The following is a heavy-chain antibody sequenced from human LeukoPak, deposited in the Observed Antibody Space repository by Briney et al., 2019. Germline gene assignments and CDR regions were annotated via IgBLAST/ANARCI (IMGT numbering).Heavy chain of an antibody. CDR1: GFTFSSYA. J-gene: IGHJ4*02. CDR2: ISGSGGST. CDR3: AKVGSGLDWLLGYYFDY. D-gene: IGHD3-9*01. Sequence: PGGSLRLSCAASGFTFSSYAMSWVRQAPGKGLEWVSAISGSGGSTYYADSVKGRFTISRDNSKNTLYLQMNSLRAEDTAVYYCAKVGSGLDWLLGYYFDYWGQGTLVTVSS. V-gene: IGHV3-23*01.